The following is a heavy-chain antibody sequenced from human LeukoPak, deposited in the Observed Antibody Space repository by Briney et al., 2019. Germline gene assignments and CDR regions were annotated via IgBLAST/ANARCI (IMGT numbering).Heavy chain of an antibody. Sequence: ASVKVSCKASGYTFTSYGISWVRQAPGQGLEWMGWISAYNGNTNYAQKLQGWVTMTRDTSISTAYMELSRLRSDDTAVYYCARAGTVEMTPLDYWGQGTLVTVSS. V-gene: IGHV1-18*01. CDR2: ISAYNGNT. J-gene: IGHJ4*02. CDR1: GYTFTSYG. D-gene: IGHD5-24*01. CDR3: ARAGTVEMTPLDY.